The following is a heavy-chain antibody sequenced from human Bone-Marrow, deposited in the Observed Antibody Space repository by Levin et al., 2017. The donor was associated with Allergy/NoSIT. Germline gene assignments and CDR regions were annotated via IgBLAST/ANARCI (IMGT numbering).Heavy chain of an antibody. CDR1: GYIFITQW. J-gene: IGHJ4*02. CDR2: ILPSDSDT. Sequence: GESLKISCKASGYIFITQWLGWVRQVPGKGLEWMGYILPSDSDTKYSPSLQGQVTMSVDRSINTAYLQWASLNPSDTAIYFCATGNHCRGGSCYDYWGQGTLVTVSS. D-gene: IGHD2-15*01. V-gene: IGHV5-51*01. CDR3: ATGNHCRGGSCYDY.